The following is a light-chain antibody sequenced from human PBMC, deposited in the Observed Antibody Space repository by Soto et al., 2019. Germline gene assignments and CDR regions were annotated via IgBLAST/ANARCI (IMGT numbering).Light chain of an antibody. Sequence: QSALTQPASVSGSPGQSITISCTGTSSDVGGYNYVSWYQQHPGKAPKLMIYEVSNRPSGVSNRFSGSKSGSTASLTISGLQAEDEADYYCSSYTSGSTLGVFGGGTKLTVL. CDR2: EVS. V-gene: IGLV2-14*01. CDR1: SSDVGGYNY. CDR3: SSYTSGSTLGV. J-gene: IGLJ3*02.